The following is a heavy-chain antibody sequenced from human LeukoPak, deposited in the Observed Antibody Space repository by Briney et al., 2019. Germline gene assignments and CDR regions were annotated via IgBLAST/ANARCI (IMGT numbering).Heavy chain of an antibody. V-gene: IGHV4-38-2*02. CDR3: ARVDRLWFGESIDY. CDR1: GYSISSGYY. Sequence: SETLSLTCTVSGYSISSGYYWGWIRQPPGKGLEWIGSIYHSGSTYYNPSLKSRVTISVDTSKNQFSLKLSSVTAADTAVYYCARVDRLWFGESIDYWGQGTLVTVSS. J-gene: IGHJ4*02. CDR2: IYHSGST. D-gene: IGHD3-10*01.